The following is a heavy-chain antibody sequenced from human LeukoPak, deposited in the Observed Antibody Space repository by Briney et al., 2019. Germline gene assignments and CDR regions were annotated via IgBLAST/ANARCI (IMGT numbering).Heavy chain of an antibody. CDR3: ASFGGKRPWDKTRSWTPADY. V-gene: IGHV4-59*12. J-gene: IGHJ4*02. Sequence: PSETLSLTCSVSGGSIRSYYWSWIRQPPGKGLEWIGYTYYSGSTNYNPSLKSRVTISVDTSKNQFSLKLSSVTAADTAVYYCASFGGKRPWDKTRSWTPADYWGQGTLVTVSS. D-gene: IGHD3-3*01. CDR2: TYYSGST. CDR1: GGSIRSYY.